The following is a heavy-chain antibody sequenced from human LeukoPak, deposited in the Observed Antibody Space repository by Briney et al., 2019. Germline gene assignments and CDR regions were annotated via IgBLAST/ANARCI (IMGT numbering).Heavy chain of an antibody. J-gene: IGHJ4*02. CDR2: ISYDGSNK. D-gene: IGHD3-3*01. V-gene: IGHV3-30*18. Sequence: GGSLRLSCAASGFTFNSYGMHWVRQAPGKGLEWVAVISYDGSNKYYADSVKGRFTISRDNSKNTLYLQMNSLRAEDTAVYYCAKDVRSYNFWSGQFFDYWGQGTLVTVSS. CDR3: AKDVRSYNFWSGQFFDY. CDR1: GFTFNSYG.